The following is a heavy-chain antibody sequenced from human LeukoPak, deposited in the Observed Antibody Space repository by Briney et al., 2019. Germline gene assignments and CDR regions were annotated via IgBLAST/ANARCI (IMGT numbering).Heavy chain of an antibody. J-gene: IGHJ4*02. CDR2: IYSSGST. CDR3: ADYSGSYFGY. Sequence: PSETLSLTCAVSGASISGSNYYWGWIRQPPGKGLEWIGNIYSSGSTYYNASLRSRVTISVDTSKNQFSLKLSSVTAADTAVYYCADYSGSYFGYWGQGTLVTVSS. D-gene: IGHD1-26*01. V-gene: IGHV4-39*07. CDR1: GASISGSNYY.